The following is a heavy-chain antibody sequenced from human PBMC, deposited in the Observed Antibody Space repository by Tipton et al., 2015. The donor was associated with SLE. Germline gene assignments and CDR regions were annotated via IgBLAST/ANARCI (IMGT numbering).Heavy chain of an antibody. CDR1: GFTFTDAW. Sequence: SLRLSCAASGFTFTDAWMRWVRQTPGTGLEWVGCIRSKTDGGTTIYAAPVKDRFTISRDDSENTLYLQMNSLKTEDTAVYYCTSGWSFDYWGQGTLVTVSS. CDR2: IRSKTDGGTT. D-gene: IGHD3-3*01. CDR3: TSGWSFDY. J-gene: IGHJ4*02. V-gene: IGHV3-15*01.